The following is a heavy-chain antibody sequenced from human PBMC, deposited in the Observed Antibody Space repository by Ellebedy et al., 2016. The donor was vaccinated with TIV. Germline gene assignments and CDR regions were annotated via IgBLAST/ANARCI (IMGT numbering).Heavy chain of an antibody. CDR2: INEDGRAT. Sequence: GESLKISCAASGFSVSGKWMSWVRQAPGKGLEWVANINEDGRATNYVESVRGRFTISRDNTKNSLFLQLDSLRVDDTAIFYCTTVFGGYDYADNWGQGALVTVSS. CDR3: TTVFGGYDYADN. V-gene: IGHV3-7*03. J-gene: IGHJ4*02. CDR1: GFSVSGKW. D-gene: IGHD5-12*01.